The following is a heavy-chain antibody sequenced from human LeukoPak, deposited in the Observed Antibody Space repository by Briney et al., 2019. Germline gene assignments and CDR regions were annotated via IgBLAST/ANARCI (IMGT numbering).Heavy chain of an antibody. CDR3: ASRQPVNWGFAL. D-gene: IGHD6-6*01. CDR2: FYGTTGQ. Sequence: GGSLRLSCAASEFIVSCYHVRGVRQAPGEGLEWLSVFYGTTGQFYADSVKGRFTISRHDSNNTPSLQMNSLRPEDTAVYYCASRQPVNWGFALWSRGTLVTVSS. J-gene: IGHJ2*01. V-gene: IGHV3-53*04. CDR1: EFIVSCYH.